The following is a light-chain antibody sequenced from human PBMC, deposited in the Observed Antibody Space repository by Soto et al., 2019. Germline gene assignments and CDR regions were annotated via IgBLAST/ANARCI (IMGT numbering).Light chain of an antibody. V-gene: IGKV3-20*01. CDR1: QSVSSGH. CDR3: QQYGSSPSWT. Sequence: DIVLTQSPGTLSLSPGERSSLSCRSSQSVSSGHLAWYQHKPGQAPRLLIYGASSRATVIPDRFSGSGSGTDFTLTISRLEPEDFAVYYCQQYGSSPSWTFGQGTKVDIK. J-gene: IGKJ1*01. CDR2: GAS.